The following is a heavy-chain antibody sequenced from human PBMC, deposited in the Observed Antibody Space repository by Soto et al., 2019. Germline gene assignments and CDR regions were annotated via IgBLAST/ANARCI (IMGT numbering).Heavy chain of an antibody. D-gene: IGHD6-13*01. CDR1: GGTFSSYA. J-gene: IGHJ5*02. CDR2: IIPIFGTA. V-gene: IGHV1-69*06. CDR3: AREKYSSSWSDP. Sequence: GASVKVSCKASGGTFSSYAISWVRQAPGQGLEWMGGIIPIFGTANYAQKFQGRVTITADKSTSTAYMELSSLRSEDTAVYYCAREKYSSSWSDPWGQGTLVTVSS.